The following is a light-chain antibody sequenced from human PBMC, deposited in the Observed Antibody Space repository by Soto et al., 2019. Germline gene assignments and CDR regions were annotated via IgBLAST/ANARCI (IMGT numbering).Light chain of an antibody. Sequence: LTRPSSLSGSPGQSITISCTGTSSDVGSYNLVSWYQQHPGKAPKLMIYEGSKRPSGVSNRFSGSKSGNTASLTISGLQAEDEADYYCCSYAGSSTPYVFGTGTKVTVL. CDR1: SSDVGSYNL. V-gene: IGLV2-23*01. J-gene: IGLJ1*01. CDR2: EGS. CDR3: CSYAGSSTPYV.